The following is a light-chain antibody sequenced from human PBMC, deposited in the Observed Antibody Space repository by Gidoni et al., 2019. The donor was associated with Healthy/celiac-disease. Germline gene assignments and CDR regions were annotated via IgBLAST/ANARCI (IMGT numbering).Light chain of an antibody. CDR1: QSISSY. CDR3: QQSYSTPLT. J-gene: IGKJ4*01. V-gene: IGKV1-39*01. CDR2: AAS. Sequence: DIQMTHSPSSLSASVGDRVTITRRASQSISSYLNWYPQKPGKAPKLLIYAASSLQSGVPSRFSDSGSGTDFTLTISSLQPEDFATYYCQQSYSTPLTFGGGTKVEIK.